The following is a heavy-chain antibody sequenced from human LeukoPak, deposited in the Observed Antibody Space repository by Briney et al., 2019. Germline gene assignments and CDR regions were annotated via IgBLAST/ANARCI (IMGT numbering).Heavy chain of an antibody. V-gene: IGHV4-34*01. CDR1: GGSFSGYY. Sequence: PETLSLTCAVYGGSFSGYYWSWIRQPPGKGLEWIGEINHSGSTNYNPSLKSRVTISVDTSKNQFSLKLSSVTAADTAVYYCAARGYYYDSSGLNWFDPWGQGTLVTVSS. CDR3: AARGYYYDSSGLNWFDP. CDR2: INHSGST. D-gene: IGHD3-22*01. J-gene: IGHJ5*02.